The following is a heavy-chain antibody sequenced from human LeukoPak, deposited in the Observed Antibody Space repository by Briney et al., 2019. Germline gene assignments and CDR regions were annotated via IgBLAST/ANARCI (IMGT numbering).Heavy chain of an antibody. CDR3: ARGWYTTTRVTTWSFDY. CDR1: GYTFTSYG. CDR2: ISAHNGDT. D-gene: IGHD4-17*01. Sequence: GASVRVSCKPSGYTFTSYGITWVRQAPGQGLEWMGWISAHNGDTNYAQIFQDRVTITTDTSTSTAYMELRNLKPDDTAVYYCARGWYTTTRVTTWSFDYWGQGTPVTVSS. V-gene: IGHV1-18*04. J-gene: IGHJ4*02.